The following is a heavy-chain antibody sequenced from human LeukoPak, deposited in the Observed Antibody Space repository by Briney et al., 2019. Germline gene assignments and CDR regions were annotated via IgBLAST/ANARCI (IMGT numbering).Heavy chain of an antibody. V-gene: IGHV4-34*01. CDR3: ARGLGSGWYGGYYFDY. D-gene: IGHD6-19*01. Sequence: TSETLSLACAVYGGSFSGYYWSWIRQPPGKGLEWIGEINHSGSTNYNPSLKSRVTISVDTSKNQFSLKLSSVTAADTAVYYCARGLGSGWYGGYYFDYWGQGTLVTVSS. CDR1: GGSFSGYY. CDR2: INHSGST. J-gene: IGHJ4*02.